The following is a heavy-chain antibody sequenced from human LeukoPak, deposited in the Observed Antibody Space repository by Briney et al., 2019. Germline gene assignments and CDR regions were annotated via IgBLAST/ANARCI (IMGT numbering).Heavy chain of an antibody. CDR1: GFTFSDYS. V-gene: IGHV3-21*01. CDR2: ISRRSRHV. Sequence: PGGSLILSCTASGFTFSDYSMNWLRQAPGKGLEWVSSISRRSRHVYYAGSVKGRFTISRDNAKNSLYLQMNSLRAEHMAVYFCVRDLMGSGATTAYLHHWGQGTLVTASS. D-gene: IGHD4/OR15-4a*01. J-gene: IGHJ1*01. CDR3: VRDLMGSGATTAYLHH.